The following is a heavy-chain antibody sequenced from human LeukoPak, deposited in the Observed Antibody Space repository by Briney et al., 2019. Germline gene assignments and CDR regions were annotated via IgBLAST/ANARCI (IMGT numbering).Heavy chain of an antibody. CDR3: ARDRSYYDILTGDKHFDY. D-gene: IGHD3-9*01. Sequence: GASVKVSCKASGYTFTSYYMHWVRQAPGQGLEWMGIINPSGGSTSYAQKFQGRVTITRDTSASTAYMELSSLRSEDTAVYYCARDRSYYDILTGDKHFDYWGQGTLVTVSS. J-gene: IGHJ4*02. V-gene: IGHV1-46*01. CDR1: GYTFTSYY. CDR2: INPSGGST.